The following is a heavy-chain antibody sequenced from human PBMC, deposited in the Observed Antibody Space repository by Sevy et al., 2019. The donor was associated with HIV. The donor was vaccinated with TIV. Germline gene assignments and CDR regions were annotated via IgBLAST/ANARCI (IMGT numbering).Heavy chain of an antibody. V-gene: IGHV3-23*01. CDR3: AREGCTKPHDY. J-gene: IGHJ4*02. D-gene: IGHD2-8*01. CDR1: GFTFSKYS. Sequence: GESLKISCAASGFTFSKYSMSWVRQPPGKWLEWVSTLSFGCGEINYADSVKGRFTISRDNSKSSVYLQMNNLRPEDTAVYYCAREGCTKPHDYSGQGTLVTVSS. CDR2: LSFGCGEI.